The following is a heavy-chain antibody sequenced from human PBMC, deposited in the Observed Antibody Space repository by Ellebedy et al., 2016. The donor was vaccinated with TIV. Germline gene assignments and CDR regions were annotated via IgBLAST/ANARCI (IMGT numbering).Heavy chain of an antibody. J-gene: IGHJ4*02. CDR1: GGSISSGGYY. CDR2: INHSGST. V-gene: IGHV4-39*01. Sequence: SETLSLXXTVSGGSISSGGYYWSWIRQPPGKGLEWIGEINHSGSTNYNPSLKSRVTISVDTSKNQFSLKLSSVTAADTAVYYCASYYDSSGYWRYWGQGTLVTVSS. CDR3: ASYYDSSGYWRY. D-gene: IGHD3-22*01.